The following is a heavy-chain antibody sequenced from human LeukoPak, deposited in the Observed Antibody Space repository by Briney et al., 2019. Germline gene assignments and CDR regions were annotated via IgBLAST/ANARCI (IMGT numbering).Heavy chain of an antibody. V-gene: IGHV3-74*01. J-gene: IGHJ4*02. CDR3: AKSFGPVIAAAGTGAD. CDR1: GSGFTFNNYW. D-gene: IGHD6-13*01. Sequence: QPGGSLRLSCAASGSGFTFNNYWMHWVRQAPGKGLVWVSRINADGSTTSYADSVRGRFTISRDNAKNTLYLQMNSLRAEDTAVYYCAKSFGPVIAAAGTGADWGQGTLVTVSS. CDR2: INADGSTT.